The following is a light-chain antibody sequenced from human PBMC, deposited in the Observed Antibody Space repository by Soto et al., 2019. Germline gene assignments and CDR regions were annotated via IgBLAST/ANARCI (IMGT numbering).Light chain of an antibody. V-gene: IGKV3-11*01. J-gene: IGKJ3*01. Sequence: EIVLTQSPATLSLSPGERATLSCRASQSVSTYLAWYQQTPGRPPRLLIYDASKRAPGIPARFSGSGSGTDFTLTVSSLEPEDFATYYCQQYDNLPPAFGPGTKVDIK. CDR1: QSVSTY. CDR3: QQYDNLPPA. CDR2: DAS.